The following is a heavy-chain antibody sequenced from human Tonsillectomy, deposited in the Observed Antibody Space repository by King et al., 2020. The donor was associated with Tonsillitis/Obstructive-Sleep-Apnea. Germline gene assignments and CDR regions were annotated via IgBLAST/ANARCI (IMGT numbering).Heavy chain of an antibody. CDR3: ARDQDYGSGSYFHYYYYMDV. CDR1: GFTVSSNY. CDR2: IYSGGST. J-gene: IGHJ6*03. D-gene: IGHD3-10*01. V-gene: IGHV3-53*01. Sequence: EVQLVESGGGLIQPGGSLRLSCAASGFTVSSNYMSWVRQAPGKGLEWVSVIYSGGSTYYADSVKGRFTISRDNSKNTLYLQMNSLRAEDTAVYYWARDQDYGSGSYFHYYYYMDVWGKGTTVTVSS.